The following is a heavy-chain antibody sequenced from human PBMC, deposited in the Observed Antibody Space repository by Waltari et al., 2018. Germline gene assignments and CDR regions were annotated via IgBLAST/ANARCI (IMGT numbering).Heavy chain of an antibody. CDR3: ARGEWAKTYYDYVWGRGSGQYYYYYYMDV. Sequence: QVQLQESGPGLVKPSETLSLTCTVSGGSISSYYWSWIRQPAGKGLEWIGRIYTSGRTNYNPSRKSRVTMSVDTSKNQFSLKLSSVTAADTAVYYCARGEWAKTYYDYVWGRGSGQYYYYYYMDVWGKGTTVTVSS. CDR1: GGSISSYY. J-gene: IGHJ6*03. D-gene: IGHD3-16*01. CDR2: IYTSGRT. V-gene: IGHV4-4*07.